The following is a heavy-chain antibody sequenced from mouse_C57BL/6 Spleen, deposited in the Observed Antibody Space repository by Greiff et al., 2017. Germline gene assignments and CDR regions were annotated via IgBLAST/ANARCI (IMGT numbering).Heavy chain of an antibody. V-gene: IGHV5-6*01. J-gene: IGHJ2*01. Sequence: EVQLMEPGGDLVKPGGSLKLSCAASGFTFSSYGMSWVRQTPDKRLEWVATISSGGSYTYYPDSVKGRFTISRDNAKNTLYLQMSSLKSEDTAMYYCARHEAQARNYFDDWGQGTTLTVSS. D-gene: IGHD3-2*02. CDR1: GFTFSSYG. CDR3: ARHEAQARNYFDD. CDR2: ISSGGSYT.